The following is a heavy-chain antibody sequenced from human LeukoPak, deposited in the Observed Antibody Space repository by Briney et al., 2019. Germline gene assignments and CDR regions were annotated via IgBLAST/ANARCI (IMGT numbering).Heavy chain of an antibody. V-gene: IGHV5-51*01. D-gene: IGHD4-23*01. CDR3: ASGGNSVKDAFDI. J-gene: IGHJ3*02. CDR1: GYSFTSYW. Sequence: GESLKISCKGSGYSFTSYWIGWVRQIPGKGLEWMGIIYPGDSDTRYSPSFQGQVTMSADKSISTAYLHWSSLKASDTAMYYCASGGNSVKDAFDIWGQGTMVTVSS. CDR2: IYPGDSDT.